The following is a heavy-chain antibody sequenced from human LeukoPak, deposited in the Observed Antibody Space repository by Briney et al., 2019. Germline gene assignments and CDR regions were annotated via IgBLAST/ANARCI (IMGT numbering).Heavy chain of an antibody. CDR1: GDSIYSGNYY. CDR2: IYSSGTT. Sequence: PSQTLSLTCTVSGDSIYSGNYYWSWIRQPAGKGLEWIGRIYSSGTTIYNPSLKSRVTISVDTSKNQFSLKMSSVTAADTAVYYCAREGGSYDSSGYYSLHYYFDHWGQGTLVTVSS. CDR3: AREGGSYDSSGYYSLHYYFDH. J-gene: IGHJ4*02. D-gene: IGHD3-22*01. V-gene: IGHV4-61*02.